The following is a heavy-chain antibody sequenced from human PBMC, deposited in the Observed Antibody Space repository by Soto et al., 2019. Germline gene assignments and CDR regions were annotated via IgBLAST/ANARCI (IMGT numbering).Heavy chain of an antibody. CDR3: ARASSTVYYYYGMDV. CDR2: IYYSGST. D-gene: IGHD4-17*01. CDR1: GGSISSSSYY. J-gene: IGHJ6*02. Sequence: ETLSLTCTVSGGSISSSSYYWGWIRQPPGKGLEWIGSIYYSGSTYYNPSLKSRVTISVDTSKNQFSLKLSSVTAADTAVYYCARASSTVYYYYGMDVWGQGTTVTVSS. V-gene: IGHV4-39*01.